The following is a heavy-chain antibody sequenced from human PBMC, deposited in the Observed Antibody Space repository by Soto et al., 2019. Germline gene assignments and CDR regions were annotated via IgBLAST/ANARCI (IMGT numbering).Heavy chain of an antibody. CDR2: INAGDGST. CDR3: ARDHHSSRPYYFDY. V-gene: IGHV1-3*01. CDR1: GYTFTAYS. Sequence: QVELVQSGAEVKKPGASLKISCKASGYTFTAYSMHCVRQAPGQSLEWMGWINAGDGSTKYSPKFQARVTITRDTSASTVYLELTSLTSEDRAVYFCARDHHSSRPYYFDYWGPGTQVTVSS. D-gene: IGHD6-19*01. J-gene: IGHJ4*02.